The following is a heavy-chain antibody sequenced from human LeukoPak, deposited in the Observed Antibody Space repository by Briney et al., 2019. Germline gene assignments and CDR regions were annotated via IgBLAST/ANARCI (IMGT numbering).Heavy chain of an antibody. CDR2: IYPGDSDT. D-gene: IGHD2-21*01. Sequence: GESLKISCKGSGYSFTTYWIGWVRQMPGKGLEWMGVIYPGDSDTRYSPSFQGQVTISADKSINTAYLQWSSLKASDTATYYCARQLIDYYFDYWGQGTLVTVSS. CDR3: ARQLIDYYFDY. V-gene: IGHV5-51*01. J-gene: IGHJ4*02. CDR1: GYSFTTYW.